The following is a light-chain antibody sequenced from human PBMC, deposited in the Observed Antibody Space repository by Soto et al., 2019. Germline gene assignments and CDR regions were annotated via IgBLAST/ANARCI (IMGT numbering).Light chain of an antibody. CDR3: QSYDSSLSGYV. V-gene: IGLV1-40*01. CDR2: GNS. J-gene: IGLJ1*01. CDR1: SSNIGAGYD. Sequence: QSVLTQPPSVSGAPGHRVTISCTGSSSNIGAGYDVHWYQQLPGTAPKLLIYGNSNRPSGVPDQFSGSKSGTSASLAITGLQAEDEADYYCQSYDSSLSGYVFGTGTKVTVL.